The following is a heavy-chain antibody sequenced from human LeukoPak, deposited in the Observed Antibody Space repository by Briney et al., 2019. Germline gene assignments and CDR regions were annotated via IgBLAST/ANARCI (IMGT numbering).Heavy chain of an antibody. CDR2: IRYDGSNK. CDR1: GFTLSSYG. Sequence: GGSLRLSCAASGFTLSSYGMHWVRQAPGKGLEWVAFIRYDGSNKYYADSVKGRFTISRDNSKNTLYLQMNSLRVEDTAIYYCVRDRGSYRPIDYWGQGTLVTVSS. CDR3: VRDRGSYRPIDY. J-gene: IGHJ4*02. V-gene: IGHV3-30*02. D-gene: IGHD3-10*01.